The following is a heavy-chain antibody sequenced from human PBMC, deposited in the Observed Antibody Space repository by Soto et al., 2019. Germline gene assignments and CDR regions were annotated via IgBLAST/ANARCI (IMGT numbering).Heavy chain of an antibody. CDR2: IQDGGSI. Sequence: EVLLEESGGDLVQPGGSLRLSCAASGFSVSNNYMTWVRQVPGKGLEWVSVIQDGGSITYADSVRDRFTISRDSSKNTVFLQMSSLRPEDTAVYFCARGEGSGSNALGQWGQGTLVTVCS. CDR3: ARGEGSGSNALGQ. CDR1: GFSVSNNY. V-gene: IGHV3-66*01. D-gene: IGHD3-10*01. J-gene: IGHJ4*02.